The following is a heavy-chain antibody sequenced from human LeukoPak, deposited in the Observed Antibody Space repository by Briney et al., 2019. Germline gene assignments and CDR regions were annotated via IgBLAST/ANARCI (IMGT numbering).Heavy chain of an antibody. CDR1: GGSFSVYY. V-gene: IGHV4-34*01. CDR3: AGSSGYYYYYYGMDV. CDR2: INHSGST. J-gene: IGHJ6*02. D-gene: IGHD3-22*01. Sequence: PSETLSLTCAVYGGSFSVYYWSWIRQPPGNGLEWIGEINHSGSTNYNPSLKSRVTISVETSKNQFSLKLSSVTAADTAAYYCAGSSGYYYYYYGMDVWGQGTTVTVSS.